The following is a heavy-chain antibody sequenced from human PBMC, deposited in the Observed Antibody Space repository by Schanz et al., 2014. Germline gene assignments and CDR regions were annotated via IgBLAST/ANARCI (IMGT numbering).Heavy chain of an antibody. V-gene: IGHV3-74*01. CDR3: TRGSGSRSYGWDYDS. CDR2: INSDGSSA. J-gene: IGHJ4*02. D-gene: IGHD3-10*01. Sequence: EVQLVESGGGLVQPGGSLRLSCAASGFTFSSYWMHWVRQAPGKGLVWISRINSDGSSACYADSVKGRFTISRDNAKNTLYLQMNSVRAEDSAVYYCTRGSGSRSYGWDYDSWGQGTLVTVSS. CDR1: GFTFSSYW.